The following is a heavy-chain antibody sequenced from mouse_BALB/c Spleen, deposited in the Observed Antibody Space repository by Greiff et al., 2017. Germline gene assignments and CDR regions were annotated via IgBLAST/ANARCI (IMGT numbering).Heavy chain of an antibody. J-gene: IGHJ4*01. CDR1: GYSITSDYA. D-gene: IGHD1-2*01. Sequence: EVQLVESGPGLVKPSQSLSLTCTVTGYSITSDYAWNWIRQFPGNKLEWMGYISYSGSTSYNPSLKSRISITRDTSKNQFFLQLNSVTTEDTATYYCASLLRLSYAMDYWGQGTSVTVSS. CDR2: ISYSGST. CDR3: ASLLRLSYAMDY. V-gene: IGHV3-2*02.